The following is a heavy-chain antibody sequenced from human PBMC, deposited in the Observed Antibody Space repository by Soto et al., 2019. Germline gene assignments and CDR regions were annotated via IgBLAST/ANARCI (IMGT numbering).Heavy chain of an antibody. CDR1: GFTFSSYG. V-gene: IGHV3-33*01. CDR2: IWYDGSNK. CDR3: ARDLERYSSGWHDAFDI. Sequence: GGSLRLSCAASGFTFSSYGMHWVRQAPGKGLEWVAVIWYDGSNKYYADSVKGQFTISRDNSKNTLYLQMNSLRAEDTAVYYCARDLERYSSGWHDAFDIWGQGTMVTVSS. D-gene: IGHD6-19*01. J-gene: IGHJ3*02.